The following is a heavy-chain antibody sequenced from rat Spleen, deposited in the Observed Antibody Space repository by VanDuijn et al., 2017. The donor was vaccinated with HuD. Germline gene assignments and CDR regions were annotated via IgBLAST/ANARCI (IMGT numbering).Heavy chain of an antibody. V-gene: IGHV5-31*01. CDR2: ITGTGDDT. CDR1: GFTFNNYW. Sequence: EVQLVESGGGLVQPGRSLKLSCVTSGFTFNNYWMTWIRQAPGKGLEWVASITGTGDDTFYPDSLKGRFTVSRDNSKNTLFLQMNSLRSEDTATYYCSPLPGYNLDYWGQGVMVTASS. D-gene: IGHD1-4*01. J-gene: IGHJ2*01. CDR3: SPLPGYNLDY.